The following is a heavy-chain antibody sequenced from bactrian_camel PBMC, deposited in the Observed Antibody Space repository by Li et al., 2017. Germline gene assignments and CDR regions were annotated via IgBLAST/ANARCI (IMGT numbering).Heavy chain of an antibody. V-gene: IGHV3S31*01. Sequence: DVQLVESGGGLVQPGGSLSLPCPASGFAFSLFTMSWVRQAQGKGLEWVASIGIRSISTSYADSVKGRFTIARDNAKNTLYLQLNSLKTEDTAMYYCAKGTFAAVSRDPEKRERGQGTQVTVS. CDR1: GFAFSLFT. CDR2: IGIRSIST. J-gene: IGHJ4*01. D-gene: IGHD5*01.